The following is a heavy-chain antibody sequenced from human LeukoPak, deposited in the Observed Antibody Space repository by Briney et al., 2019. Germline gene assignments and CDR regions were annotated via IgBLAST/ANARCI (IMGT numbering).Heavy chain of an antibody. CDR3: ARDKGWFDP. J-gene: IGHJ5*02. CDR2: IKQDGSEK. V-gene: IGHV3-7*03. Sequence: PGGSLRLSCAASGYTFIGYWMSRVRQAPGKGLEWVANIKQDGSEKYYVDSVKGRFTISRDNAKNSLYLQMNSLRAEDTAVYYCARDKGWFDPWGQGTLVTVSS. CDR1: GYTFIGYW.